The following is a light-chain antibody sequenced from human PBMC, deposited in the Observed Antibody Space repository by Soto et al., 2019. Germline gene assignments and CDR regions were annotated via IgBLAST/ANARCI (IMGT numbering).Light chain of an antibody. CDR1: QSINSRY. J-gene: IGKJ3*01. CDR2: GAS. Sequence: EIVLTQSPGTLSLSPGERATLSCRASQSINSRYLAWYQQKPGQAPRLLIYGASSRATGIPDRFSGSGSGTDFTITISRLEPEDFAVYYCQQFGSSPGFTFGPWTKVDIK. V-gene: IGKV3-20*01. CDR3: QQFGSSPGFT.